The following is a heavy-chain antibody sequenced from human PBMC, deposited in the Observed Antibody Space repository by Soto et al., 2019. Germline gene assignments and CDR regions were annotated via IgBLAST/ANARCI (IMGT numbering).Heavy chain of an antibody. Sequence: GGAPKISCNGSGYRLTRYWIGWGRQMPGKGLEGRGIIYPGDSDTRYSPSFQGQVSTSASKYISTAYLQWSSLKASETAMYYCARLTPRSSSRGALGGMDVWGQGTTVTVSS. J-gene: IGHJ6*02. V-gene: IGHV5-51*01. CDR1: GYRLTRYW. CDR3: ARLTPRSSSRGALGGMDV. CDR2: IYPGDSDT. D-gene: IGHD6-6*01.